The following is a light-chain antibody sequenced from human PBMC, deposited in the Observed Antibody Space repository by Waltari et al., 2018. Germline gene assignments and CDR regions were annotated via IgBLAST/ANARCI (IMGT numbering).Light chain of an antibody. J-gene: IGKJ5*01. CDR3: QQSYSTAIT. CDR1: QRISSY. V-gene: IGKV1-39*01. Sequence: DIQMTQSPSSLSASVGDRVTITCRASQRISSYLNWYQQKPGKAPEHLIYAASSLLSGVPSRFSGSGSGTDFTLTISSLQAEDFATYYCQQSYSTAITFGQGTRLEI. CDR2: AAS.